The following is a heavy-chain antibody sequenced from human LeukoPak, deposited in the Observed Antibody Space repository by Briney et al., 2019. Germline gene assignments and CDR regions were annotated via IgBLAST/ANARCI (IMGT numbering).Heavy chain of an antibody. D-gene: IGHD6-19*01. Sequence: PGGSLRLSCAASGFTFSNYYMTWIRQAPGKGLQWISFINDSGNTIYYADSVEGRFTISRDNAKNSLYLQMHSLRAEDTAMYYCARSTLPGRSGRTEFFQHWGQGTLVTASS. V-gene: IGHV3-11*01. CDR2: INDSGNTI. J-gene: IGHJ1*01. CDR1: GFTFSNYY. CDR3: ARSTLPGRSGRTEFFQH.